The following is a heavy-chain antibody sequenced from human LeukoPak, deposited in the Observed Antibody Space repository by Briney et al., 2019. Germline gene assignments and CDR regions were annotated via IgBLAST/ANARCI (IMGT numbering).Heavy chain of an antibody. Sequence: SETLSLTCAVYGGSFSGYYWSWIRQPPGKGLEWIGEINHSGSTNYNPSLKSRVTISVDTSKNQFSLKLSSVTAADTAVYYCARGGTSYYYGSGSYYNGYHYWGQGTLVTVSS. D-gene: IGHD3-10*01. CDR1: GGSFSGYY. CDR2: INHSGST. CDR3: ARGGTSYYYGSGSYYNGYHY. J-gene: IGHJ4*02. V-gene: IGHV4-34*01.